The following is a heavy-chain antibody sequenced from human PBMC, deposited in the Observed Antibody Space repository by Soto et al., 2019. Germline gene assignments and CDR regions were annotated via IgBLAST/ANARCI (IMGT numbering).Heavy chain of an antibody. CDR1: GFTFRTHT. V-gene: IGHV3-21*06. J-gene: IGHJ6*02. CDR2: ISSGGTYL. D-gene: IGHD3-16*01. CDR3: VKGGEDITSPYGMDV. Sequence: PVGSLRLSCAGSGFTFRTHTLVWVRQAPGKGLEWVSSISSGGTYLEYAHSVKGRFAISRDDAKDSVFLQMNSLKTDDTAVYYCVKGGEDITSPYGMDVWGQGTTVTVSS.